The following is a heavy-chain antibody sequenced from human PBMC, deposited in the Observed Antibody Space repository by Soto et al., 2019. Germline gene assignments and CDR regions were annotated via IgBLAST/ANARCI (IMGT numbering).Heavy chain of an antibody. CDR3: ARECSISVAAPGY. V-gene: IGHV3-30-3*01. CDR2: ISNDGSNK. Sequence: QVQLVESGGGVVQPGRSLRLSCADSGFTFISYTMHLVRQAPGKGLEWVAGISNDGSNKDYADSVKGRFTTSRDNSKNTQHLEMNSLRAEDTAVYYCARECSISVAAPGYWGQGTLVTVSS. J-gene: IGHJ4*02. CDR1: GFTFISYT. D-gene: IGHD6-19*01.